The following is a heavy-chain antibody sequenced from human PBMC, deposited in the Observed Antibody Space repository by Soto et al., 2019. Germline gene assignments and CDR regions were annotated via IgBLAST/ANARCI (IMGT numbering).Heavy chain of an antibody. J-gene: IGHJ3*02. CDR2: IKSKTDGGTT. CDR3: TTELVVTDAFDI. CDR1: GFTFSNAW. D-gene: IGHD2-15*01. V-gene: IGHV3-15*07. Sequence: EVQLVESGGGLVKPGGSLRLSCAASGFTFSNAWMNWVRQAPGKGLEWVGSIKSKTDGGTTDYAAPVKGRFTISRYDSQNTLYLQMNSLKTEDTAVYYCTTELVVTDAFDIWGQVTMVTVSS.